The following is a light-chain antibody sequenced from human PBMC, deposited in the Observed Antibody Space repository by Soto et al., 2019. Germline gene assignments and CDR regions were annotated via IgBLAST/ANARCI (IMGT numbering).Light chain of an antibody. CDR3: QQTHSTTIT. CDR2: AAS. Sequence: ENQAPQSPPTLPASVVDRVTLTSPASQPISTWLALYPQKPIKAPKLLISAASSWQTGLPPSCSGSGSATAFTRPISRLQPDDFATYYCQQTHSTTITVGQGTRLEI. V-gene: IGKV1-39*01. CDR1: QPISTW. J-gene: IGKJ5*01.